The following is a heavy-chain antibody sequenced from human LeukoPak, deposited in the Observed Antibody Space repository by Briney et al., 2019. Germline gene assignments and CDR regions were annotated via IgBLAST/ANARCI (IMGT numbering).Heavy chain of an antibody. CDR1: GGSLSSGDYY. D-gene: IGHD2-21*01. J-gene: IGHJ4*02. V-gene: IGHV4-30-4*01. Sequence: SQTLSLTCTVSGGSLSSGDYYWSWIRQPPGKGLDGIGYIYYSGSTYYNPSLKSRVTISVDTSKNQFSLKLSSVTAADTAVYYCARGECGGECYLDYWGQGTLVTVSS. CDR3: ARGECGGECYLDY. CDR2: IYYSGST.